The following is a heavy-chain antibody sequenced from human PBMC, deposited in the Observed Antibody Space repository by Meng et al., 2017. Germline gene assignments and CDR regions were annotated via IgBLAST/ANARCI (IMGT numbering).Heavy chain of an antibody. J-gene: IGHJ4*02. V-gene: IGHV3-7*01. CDR1: GFTFSGYW. CDR3: ASNYDFFF. D-gene: IGHD3-3*01. Sequence: GESLKISCAASGFTFSGYWMSWIRHVPGKGLEWVANIKEDGSEKYYVDSVKGRFTISRDNAKNSLFLQMNSLRAEDTAVYYCASNYDFFFWGQGTRVTVSS. CDR2: IKEDGSEK.